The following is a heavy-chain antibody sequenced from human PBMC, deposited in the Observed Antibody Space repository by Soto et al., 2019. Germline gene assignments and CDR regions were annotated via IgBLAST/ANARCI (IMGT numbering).Heavy chain of an antibody. J-gene: IGHJ4*02. CDR1: GYTFTSYG. Sequence: GASVKVSCKASGYTFTSYGISWVRQAPGQGLEWMGWISAYNGNTNYAQKLQGRVTMTTDTSTSTAYMELRSLRSDDTAVYYCASSVINNWNDGFRLDYWGQGTLVTVSS. CDR2: ISAYNGNT. CDR3: ASSVINNWNDGFRLDY. D-gene: IGHD1-20*01. V-gene: IGHV1-18*01.